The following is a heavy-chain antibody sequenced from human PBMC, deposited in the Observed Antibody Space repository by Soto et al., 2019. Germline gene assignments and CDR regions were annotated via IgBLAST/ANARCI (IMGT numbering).Heavy chain of an antibody. J-gene: IGHJ4*02. Sequence: ESGGGLVQPGGSLRLSCAASGFTFSSYEMNWVRQAPGKGLEWVSYISSSGSTIYYADSVKGRFTISRDNAKNSLYLQMNSLRAEDTAVYYCARSPGGIVATVYFDYWGQGTLVTVSS. CDR3: ARSPGGIVATVYFDY. D-gene: IGHD5-12*01. CDR1: GFTFSSYE. V-gene: IGHV3-48*03. CDR2: ISSSGSTI.